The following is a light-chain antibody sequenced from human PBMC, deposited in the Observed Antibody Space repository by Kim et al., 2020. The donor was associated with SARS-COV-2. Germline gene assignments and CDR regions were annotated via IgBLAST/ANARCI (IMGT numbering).Light chain of an antibody. J-gene: IGLJ1*01. CDR2: EVS. CDR3: SSYAGSSLYV. CDR1: SSAVGGYNY. V-gene: IGLV2-8*01. Sequence: GQSCTISCTGTSSAVGGYNYVSWYQQHPGKAPKLMIYEVSKRPSGVPDRFSGSKSGNTASLTVSGLQAEDDADYYCSSYAGSSLYVFGAGTKVTVL.